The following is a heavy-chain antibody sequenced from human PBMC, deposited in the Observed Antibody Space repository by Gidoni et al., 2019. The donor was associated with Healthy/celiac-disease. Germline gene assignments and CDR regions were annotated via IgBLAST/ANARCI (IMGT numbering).Heavy chain of an antibody. CDR3: ARLSGELRDAFDI. CDR2: IDPSYSYT. CDR1: GYSFTNFC. V-gene: IGHV5-10-1*01. J-gene: IGHJ3*02. Sequence: DVQLVQSGAEVKKPGESLRISCKGSGYSFTNFCINWVRQMPGKGLEWMGRIDPSYSYTNYSPSFQGHVTISADTSISTAYLRWSSLKASDTAIYYCARLSGELRDAFDIWGQGTMVTVSS. D-gene: IGHD3-10*01.